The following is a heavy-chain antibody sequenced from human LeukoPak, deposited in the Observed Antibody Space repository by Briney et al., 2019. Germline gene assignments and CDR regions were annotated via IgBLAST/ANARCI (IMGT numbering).Heavy chain of an antibody. J-gene: IGHJ4*02. CDR1: GGSINRTTYY. V-gene: IGHV4-39*07. D-gene: IGHD1-26*01. Sequence: SETLSLTCTVSGGSINRTTYYWGWIRQPLGKGLEWIGSMYYSGSPYYNPSLKSRVTISVDTSKNQFSLKLSSVTAADTAVYYCARDLVVGASPRDYWGQGTLVTVSS. CDR3: ARDLVVGASPRDY. CDR2: MYYSGSP.